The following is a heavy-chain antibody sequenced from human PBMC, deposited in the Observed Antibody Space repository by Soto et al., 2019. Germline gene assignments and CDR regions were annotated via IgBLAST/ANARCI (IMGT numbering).Heavy chain of an antibody. Sequence: ASVKVSCKASGYTFTSYDINWVRQATGQGLEWMGWMNPNSGNTGYAQKFQGRVTMTRNTSISTAYMELSSLRSEDTAVYYCARGSLIGVTGYYYGMDVWGQGTTVTLSS. V-gene: IGHV1-8*01. CDR3: ARGSLIGVTGYYYGMDV. D-gene: IGHD3-22*01. J-gene: IGHJ6*02. CDR2: MNPNSGNT. CDR1: GYTFTSYD.